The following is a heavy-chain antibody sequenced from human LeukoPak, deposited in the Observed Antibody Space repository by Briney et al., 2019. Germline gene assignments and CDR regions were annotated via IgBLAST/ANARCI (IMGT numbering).Heavy chain of an antibody. D-gene: IGHD6-13*01. J-gene: IGHJ4*02. CDR3: ARDGVTGTFDY. V-gene: IGHV4-61*02. Sequence: SETLSLTCTVSGDSISTGSYYWSWIRQPAGRGLEWIGRIYTSGSTKYNPPLKSRVTISLDASKNQFSLKLSSVTAADTAVYYCARDGVTGTFDYWGQGTLVTVSS. CDR1: GDSISTGSYY. CDR2: IYTSGST.